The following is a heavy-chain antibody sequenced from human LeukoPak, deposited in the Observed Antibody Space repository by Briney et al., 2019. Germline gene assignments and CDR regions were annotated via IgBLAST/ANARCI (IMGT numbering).Heavy chain of an antibody. D-gene: IGHD6-19*01. CDR3: ARDGGIAVAGTYFHH. CDR1: GYTFINYV. CDR2: IKAGNGNT. V-gene: IGHV1-3*01. J-gene: IGHJ1*01. Sequence: ASVKVSCKASGYTFINYVIHWVRQAPGQRLEWMGWIKAGNGNTKCSQKFQGRVTITRDTSASTVYMELGSLRSEDTAVYYCARDGGIAVAGTYFHHWGQGTLVTVSS.